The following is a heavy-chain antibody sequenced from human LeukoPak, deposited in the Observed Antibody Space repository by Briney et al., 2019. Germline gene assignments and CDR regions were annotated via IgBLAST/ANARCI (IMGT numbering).Heavy chain of an antibody. CDR3: ARKSGWNLDY. CDR1: GGSISSYY. J-gene: IGHJ4*02. D-gene: IGHD6-19*01. V-gene: IGHV4-59*12. Sequence: PSETLSLTCTVSGGSISSYYWSWIRQPPGKGLEWIGYIYYSGSTNYNPSLKSRVTISVDKSKNQFSLRLNSVTGADTAVYYCARKSGWNLDYWGQGTLVAVSP. CDR2: IYYSGST.